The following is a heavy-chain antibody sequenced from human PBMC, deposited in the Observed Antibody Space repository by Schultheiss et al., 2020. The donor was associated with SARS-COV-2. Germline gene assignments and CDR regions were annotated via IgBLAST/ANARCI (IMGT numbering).Heavy chain of an antibody. J-gene: IGHJ4*02. CDR2: ISGSGGST. CDR1: GFTFSSYA. CDR3: AKGTGYCTNGVCSTDSYFDY. V-gene: IGHV3-23*01. Sequence: GGPLRLSCAASGFTFSSYAMSWVRQAPGKGLEWVSAISGSGGSTYYADSVKGRFTISRDNSKNTLYLQMNSLRAEDTAVYYCAKGTGYCTNGVCSTDSYFDYWGQGTQVTVSS. D-gene: IGHD2-8*01.